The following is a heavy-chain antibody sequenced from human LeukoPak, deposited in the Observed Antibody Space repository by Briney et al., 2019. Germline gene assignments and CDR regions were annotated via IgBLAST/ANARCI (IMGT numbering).Heavy chain of an antibody. CDR3: TRDAGLYNWLDP. V-gene: IGHV3-73*01. CDR2: VRNKANNYVT. Sequence: GGSLRLSCAASGFTFSDCDIHWVRQPSGKGLVWVGRVRNKANNYVTEYAASVKGRFTLSRDESKSTAYLQMNSLETDDTAVYYCTRDAGLYNWLDPWGQGTLVTVSS. J-gene: IGHJ5*02. CDR1: GFTFSDCD. D-gene: IGHD3-10*01.